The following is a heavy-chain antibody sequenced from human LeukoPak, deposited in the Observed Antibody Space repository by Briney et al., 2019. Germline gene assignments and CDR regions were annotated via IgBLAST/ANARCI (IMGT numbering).Heavy chain of an antibody. Sequence: SGGSLRLSCAASGFTFSSYAMSWVRQAPGKGLEWVSAISGSGGSTYYADSVKGRFTISRDNSKNTLYLQMNSLRAEDTAVYYCAKDLSSSWYYYYGMDVWGKGTTVTVSS. J-gene: IGHJ6*04. V-gene: IGHV3-23*01. CDR1: GFTFSSYA. D-gene: IGHD6-13*01. CDR3: AKDLSSSWYYYYGMDV. CDR2: ISGSGGST.